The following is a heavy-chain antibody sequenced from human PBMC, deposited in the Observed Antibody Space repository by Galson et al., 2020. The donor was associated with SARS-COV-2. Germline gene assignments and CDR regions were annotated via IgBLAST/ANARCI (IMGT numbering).Heavy chain of an antibody. CDR3: ARGAPGDYYDSSGYLGY. D-gene: IGHD3-22*01. CDR1: GFTFSSYG. CDR2: IWYDGSNK. J-gene: IGHJ4*02. Sequence: GESLKISCAASGFTFSSYGMHWVRQAPGKGLEWVAVIWYDGSNKYYADSVKGRFTISRDNSKNTLYLQMNSLRAEDTAVYYCARGAPGDYYDSSGYLGYWGQGTLVTVSS. V-gene: IGHV3-33*01.